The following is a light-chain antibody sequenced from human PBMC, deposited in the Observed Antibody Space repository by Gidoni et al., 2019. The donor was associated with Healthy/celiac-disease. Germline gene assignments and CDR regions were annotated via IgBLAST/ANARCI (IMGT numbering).Light chain of an antibody. CDR2: WAS. Sequence: DIVMTQSPDSLAVSLGARATINCKSSQSVLYSSNTKNYLAWYQQKPGQPPKLLIYWASTRESGVPDRFSGSGSGTDFTLTISSLQAEDVAVYYCQQYYSSITFGQGTRLEIK. CDR3: QQYYSSIT. V-gene: IGKV4-1*01. J-gene: IGKJ5*01. CDR1: QSVLYSSNTKNY.